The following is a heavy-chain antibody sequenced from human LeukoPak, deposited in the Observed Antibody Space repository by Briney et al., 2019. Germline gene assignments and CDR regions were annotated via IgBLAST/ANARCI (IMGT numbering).Heavy chain of an antibody. CDR1: GYTFTSYY. V-gene: IGHV1-46*01. CDR2: INPSGGST. D-gene: IGHD3-22*01. CDR3: ARGGITMIVVDHYMDV. J-gene: IGHJ6*03. Sequence: ASVKVSCKASGYTFTSYYMHWVRQAPGQGLEWMGIINPSGGSTSYAQKFQGRVTMTRDTSTSTVYMELSSLRSEDTAVYYCARGGITMIVVDHYMDVWGKGTTVTVSS.